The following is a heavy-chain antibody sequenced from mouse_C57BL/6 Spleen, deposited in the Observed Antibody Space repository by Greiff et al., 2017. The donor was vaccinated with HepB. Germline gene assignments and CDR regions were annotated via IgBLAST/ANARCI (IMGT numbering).Heavy chain of an antibody. CDR3: ASSTVVAKYYAMDY. V-gene: IGHV7-3*01. CDR2: IRNKANGYTT. Sequence: EVQVVESGGGLVQPGGSLSLSCAASGFTFTDYYMSWVRQPPGKALEWLGFIRNKANGYTTEYSASVKGRFTISRDNSQSILYLQMNALRAEDSATYYCASSTVVAKYYAMDYWGQGTSVTVSS. D-gene: IGHD1-1*01. CDR1: GFTFTDYY. J-gene: IGHJ4*01.